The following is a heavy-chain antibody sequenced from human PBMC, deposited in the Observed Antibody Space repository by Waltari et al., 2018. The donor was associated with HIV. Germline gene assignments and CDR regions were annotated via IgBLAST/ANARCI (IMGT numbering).Heavy chain of an antibody. V-gene: IGHV3-23*04. CDR2: TCGAGDDA. J-gene: IGHJ3*02. CDR1: GFIFGDYA. Sequence: EGELVESGGGLVLPGGSLRLSCAGTGFIFGDYAMSWVRQAPGKGLEWVSSTCGAGDDAYYADSVKGRFTISRDHSKKTLHLQMNSLRAEDTAVYYCAKDHFARNSLWDAFDIWGQGTMVTVSS. D-gene: IGHD2-21*01. CDR3: AKDHFARNSLWDAFDI.